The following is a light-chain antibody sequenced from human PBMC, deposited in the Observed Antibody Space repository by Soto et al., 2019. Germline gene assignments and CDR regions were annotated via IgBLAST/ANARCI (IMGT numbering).Light chain of an antibody. J-gene: IGLJ3*02. V-gene: IGLV4-69*01. CDR2: LNSDGSH. CDR1: SGHSSYA. Sequence: QLVLTQSPSASASLGASVKLTCTLSSGHSSYAIAWHQQQPEKGPRYLMKLNSDGSHSKGDGIPDRFSGSSSGAERYLTISSLQSEDEADYYCQTWGTGIQRRFGGGTKLTVL. CDR3: QTWGTGIQRR.